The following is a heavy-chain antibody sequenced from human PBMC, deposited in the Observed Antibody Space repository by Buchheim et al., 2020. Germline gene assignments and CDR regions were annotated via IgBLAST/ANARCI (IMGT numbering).Heavy chain of an antibody. Sequence: EVQLVESGGGLVQPGGSLRLSCAASGFTFSSYSMNWVRQAPGKGLEWVSYISSSSSTIYYADSVKGRFTISRDNAKNSLYLQMNSLRDEDTAVYYCARDRYSNYVSSKHKNWFDPWGQGTL. V-gene: IGHV3-48*02. CDR2: ISSSSSTI. J-gene: IGHJ5*02. D-gene: IGHD4-11*01. CDR1: GFTFSSYS. CDR3: ARDRYSNYVSSKHKNWFDP.